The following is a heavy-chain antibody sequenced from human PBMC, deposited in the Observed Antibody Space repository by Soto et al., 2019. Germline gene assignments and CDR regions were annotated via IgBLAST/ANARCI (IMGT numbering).Heavy chain of an antibody. CDR2: INHSGST. V-gene: IGHV4-34*01. CDR1: GGSFSGYY. Sequence: SETLSLTCAVYGGSFSGYYWSWIRQPPGKGLEWIGEINHSGSTNYNPSLKSRVTISVDTSKNQFSLKLSSVTAADTAVYYCARGPYMGATARTKIFDYWGQGTLVTVSS. D-gene: IGHD1-26*01. J-gene: IGHJ4*02. CDR3: ARGPYMGATARTKIFDY.